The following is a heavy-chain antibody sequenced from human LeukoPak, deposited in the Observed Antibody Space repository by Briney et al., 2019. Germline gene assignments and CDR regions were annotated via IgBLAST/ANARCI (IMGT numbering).Heavy chain of an antibody. Sequence: SETLSLTCTVSGGSISTRSYYWGWIRQPPGKGLEWIGRIFYTGSTHYNPSLKSRVTVSADTSKNQFSLKVNSVTAADMAVYYCARINYDFWNGYSYYMGVWGKGTTVTVSS. J-gene: IGHJ6*03. CDR3: ARINYDFWNGYSYYMGV. CDR1: GGSISTRSYY. CDR2: IFYTGST. D-gene: IGHD3-3*01. V-gene: IGHV4-39*07.